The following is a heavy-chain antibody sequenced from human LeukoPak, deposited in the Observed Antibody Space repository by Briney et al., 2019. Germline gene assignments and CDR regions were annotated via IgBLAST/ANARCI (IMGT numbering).Heavy chain of an antibody. V-gene: IGHV3-23*01. J-gene: IGHJ6*02. CDR3: AKAHSSGYTPYYYYYYGMDV. CDR1: GFTFSSYA. Sequence: GGSLRLSCAASGFTFSSYAMHWVRQAPGKGLEWVSGISPSGGSTYDADSVKGRFTISRDNAKNTVYLQMNSLRVEDTAVYYCAKAHSSGYTPYYYYYYGMDVWGQGTTVTVSS. D-gene: IGHD3-22*01. CDR2: ISPSGGST.